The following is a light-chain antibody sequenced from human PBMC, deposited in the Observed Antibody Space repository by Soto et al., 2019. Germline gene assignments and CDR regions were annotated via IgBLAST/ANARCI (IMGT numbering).Light chain of an antibody. CDR3: QQYNKYWT. V-gene: IGKV1-5*01. Sequence: IQMTQSPPTLSASAGDRVTVTCRASESISSWLAWYQQKPGKAPKVLIYDASSLESGVPSRFSGSGSGTEFTLTISSLQPEDFATYYCQQYNKYWTFGQGTKVDI. J-gene: IGKJ1*01. CDR1: ESISSW. CDR2: DAS.